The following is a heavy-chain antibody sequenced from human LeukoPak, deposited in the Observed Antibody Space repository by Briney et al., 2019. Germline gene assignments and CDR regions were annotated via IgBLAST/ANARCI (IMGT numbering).Heavy chain of an antibody. CDR2: INHSGST. V-gene: IGHV4-34*01. CDR1: GGSITDYY. J-gene: IGHJ4*02. D-gene: IGHD4-23*01. Sequence: SETLSLTCALSGGSITDYYYNWVRQPPGKGLEWIGEINHSGSTTYNPSLKSQVIIAVDTSKNQFSLKLTSVTAADTAVYYCARDVLEYGGNSRDYWGQGTLVTVSS. CDR3: ARDVLEYGGNSRDY.